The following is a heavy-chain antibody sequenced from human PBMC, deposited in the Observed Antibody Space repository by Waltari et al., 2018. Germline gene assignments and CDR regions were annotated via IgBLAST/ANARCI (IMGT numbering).Heavy chain of an antibody. V-gene: IGHV1-69*02. D-gene: IGHD2-8*01. J-gene: IGHJ4*02. CDR3: ATGNGDGWLPQGY. CDR2: IIPILGIA. CDR1: GGTFSSYT. Sequence: QVQLVQSGAEVKKPGSSVKVSCKASGGTFSSYTISWVRQAPGQGLEWMGRIIPILGIANYAQKCQGRVTMTADKSTSTAYMELSSLRSEDTAVYYCATGNGDGWLPQGYWGQGTLVTVSS.